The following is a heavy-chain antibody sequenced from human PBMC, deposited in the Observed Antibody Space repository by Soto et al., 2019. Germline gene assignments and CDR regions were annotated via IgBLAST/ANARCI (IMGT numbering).Heavy chain of an antibody. V-gene: IGHV1-69*06. CDR2: IIPIFGTA. D-gene: IGHD3-3*01. CDR1: GGTFSSYA. CDR3: AVDLYDFWSGYPTPAFDY. Sequence: GASVKVSCKASGGTFSSYAISWVRQAPGQGLEWMGGIIPIFGTANYAQKFQGRVTITADKSTSTAHMELSSLRSEDTAVHYCAVDLYDFWSGYPTPAFDYWGQGTLVTVSS. J-gene: IGHJ4*02.